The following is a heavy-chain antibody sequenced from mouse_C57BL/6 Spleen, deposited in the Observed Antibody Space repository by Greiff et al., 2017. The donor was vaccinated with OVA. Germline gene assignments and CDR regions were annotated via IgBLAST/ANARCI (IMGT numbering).Heavy chain of an antibody. CDR2: IYPGSGST. D-gene: IGHD2-10*02. J-gene: IGHJ4*01. V-gene: IGHV1-55*01. CDR1: GYTFTSYW. Sequence: QVQLQQPGAELVKPGASVKMSCKASGYTFTSYWITWVKQRPGQGLEWIGDIYPGSGSTNYNEKFKSKATLTVDTSSSTAYMQLSSLTSEDSAVDYWARRGYGREAMDYWGQGTSVTVSS. CDR3: ARRGYGREAMDY.